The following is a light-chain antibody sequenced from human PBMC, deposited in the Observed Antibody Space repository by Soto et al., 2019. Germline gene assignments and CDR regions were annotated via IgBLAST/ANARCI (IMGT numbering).Light chain of an antibody. CDR2: IAS. Sequence: DIHLTQSQSFLSASVGDRVTITCRASQGIRNYLAWDQQKPGRAHKLRMYIASTLQSGVQSRFRGSYSGTEFTLTITSLQPEDFATYYCKQVNSYPITFGQGPRLDI. V-gene: IGKV1-9*01. CDR1: QGIRNY. CDR3: KQVNSYPIT. J-gene: IGKJ5*01.